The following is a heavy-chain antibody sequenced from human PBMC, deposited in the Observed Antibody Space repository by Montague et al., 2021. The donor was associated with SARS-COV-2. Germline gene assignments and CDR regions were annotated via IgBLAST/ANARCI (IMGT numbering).Heavy chain of an antibody. CDR1: GGSFSGYY. D-gene: IGHD3-10*01. V-gene: IGHV4-34*01. Sequence: SETLSLTCAVYGGSFSGYYWNWIRQPPGKGLEWIGEINHSGSTNYNPSLKSRITISVDTSKNQFSLKLSSVTAADTAVYYCARGARQGYGFRLGSFDYWGQGTLVT. J-gene: IGHJ4*02. CDR2: INHSGST. CDR3: ARGARQGYGFRLGSFDY.